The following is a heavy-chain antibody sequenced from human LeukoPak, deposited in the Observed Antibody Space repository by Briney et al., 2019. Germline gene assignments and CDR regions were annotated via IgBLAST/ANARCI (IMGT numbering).Heavy chain of an antibody. CDR3: ARGRPHGNDY. V-gene: IGHV3-74*01. J-gene: IGHJ4*02. D-gene: IGHD4-23*01. CDR1: GFTFSSYW. Sequence: GGSLRLSWAASGFTFSSYWMHWVRQAPGKGLVWVSRIASDGSSTTYADSVKGRFSISRDNAKNTLYLQMNSLRVEDTAVYYCARGRPHGNDYWGQGTLVTVSS. CDR2: IASDGSST.